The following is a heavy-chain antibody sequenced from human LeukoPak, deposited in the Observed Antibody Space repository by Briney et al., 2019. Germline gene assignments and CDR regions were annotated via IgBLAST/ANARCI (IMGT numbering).Heavy chain of an antibody. CDR2: ISGSGGST. J-gene: IGHJ4*02. CDR1: LYTFSIYA. D-gene: IGHD3-10*01. CDR3: AKDLGYGELGLDY. Sequence: QTGGSLRLSCAAPLYTFSIYAVSCGRHTPGKGLWCGSAISGSGGSTYYADSVKGRFTISRDNSKNTLYLQMNSLRAEDTAVYYCAKDLGYGELGLDYWGQGTLVTVSS. V-gene: IGHV3-23*01.